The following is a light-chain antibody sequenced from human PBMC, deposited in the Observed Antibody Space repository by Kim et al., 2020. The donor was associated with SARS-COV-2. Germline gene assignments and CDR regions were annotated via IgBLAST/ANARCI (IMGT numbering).Light chain of an antibody. Sequence: SYELTQPPSVSVAPGQTARITCGGNNIGSYSVHWYQQKPGQAPLLVIYYDSDRPSGIPERFSGSNSGNTATLTISRAEAGDEADYSCQVWDSSSYWVFGGGTQLTVL. J-gene: IGLJ3*02. V-gene: IGLV3-21*04. CDR1: NIGSYS. CDR2: YDS. CDR3: QVWDSSSYWV.